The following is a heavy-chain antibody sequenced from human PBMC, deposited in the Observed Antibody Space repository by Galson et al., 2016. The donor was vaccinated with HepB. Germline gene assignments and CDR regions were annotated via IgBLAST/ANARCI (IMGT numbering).Heavy chain of an antibody. CDR2: IYSGGST. J-gene: IGHJ4*02. D-gene: IGHD3-3*01. V-gene: IGHV3-53*01. CDR1: GFTVSSSY. Sequence: SLRLSCAASGFTVSSSYMSWVRQAPGKGLEWVSVIYSGGSTYYADSVKGRFTISRDNGKNSLYLQMNSLRDEDTAVYYCARGRCYTDRCDSGFRSCDYWGQGTLVTVSS. CDR3: ARGRCYTDRCDSGFRSCDY.